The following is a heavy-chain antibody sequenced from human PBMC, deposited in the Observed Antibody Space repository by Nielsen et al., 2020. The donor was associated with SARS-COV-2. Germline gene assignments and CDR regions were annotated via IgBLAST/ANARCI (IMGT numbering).Heavy chain of an antibody. CDR2: VYSGGYST. CDR3: ARESGVGELLGVSFDY. V-gene: IGHV3-23*03. CDR1: GFSFRSYA. J-gene: IGHJ4*02. D-gene: IGHD3-10*01. Sequence: GGSLRLSCAVSGFSFRSYAMSWVRQAPGKGLECVSVVYSGGYSTYYAVSVKGRFTVSRDDSKNTLYLQMNSLRGEDTAVYYCARESGVGELLGVSFDYWGQGTLVTVSS.